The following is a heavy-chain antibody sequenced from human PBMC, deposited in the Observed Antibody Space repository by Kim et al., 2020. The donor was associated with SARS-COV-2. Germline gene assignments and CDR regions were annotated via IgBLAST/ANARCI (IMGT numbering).Heavy chain of an antibody. CDR3: ARTLATIRGLEH. J-gene: IGHJ1*01. CDR1: GFAFGRYS. D-gene: IGHD3-16*01. V-gene: IGHV3-48*02. Sequence: GGSLRLSCAASGFAFGRYSMMWVRQAPGKGLEWLAYITGDGTVISYADSVKGRFTISRDNDKYSVYLQMSSLRDADTAVYYCARTLATIRGLEHWGQGTQVSVSS. CDR2: ITGDGTVI.